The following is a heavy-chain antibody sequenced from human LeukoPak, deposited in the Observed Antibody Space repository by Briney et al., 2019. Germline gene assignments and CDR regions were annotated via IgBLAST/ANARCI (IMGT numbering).Heavy chain of an antibody. D-gene: IGHD2-2*01. CDR3: AKDHYRYCSSTSCYFDY. CDR2: ISYDGSNK. V-gene: IGHV3-30*18. CDR1: GFTFSSYG. J-gene: IGHJ4*02. Sequence: GGSLRLSCAASGFTFSSYGMHWVRQAPGKGLEWVAVISYDGSNKYYADSVKGRFTISRDNSKNTLYLQMNSLRAEDTAVYCCAKDHYRYCSSTSCYFDYWGQGTLVTVSS.